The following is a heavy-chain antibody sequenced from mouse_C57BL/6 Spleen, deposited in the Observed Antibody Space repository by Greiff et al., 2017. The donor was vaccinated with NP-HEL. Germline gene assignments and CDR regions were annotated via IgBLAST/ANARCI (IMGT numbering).Heavy chain of an antibody. CDR2: ISDGGSYT. D-gene: IGHD2-5*01. CDR1: GFTFSSYA. CDR3: ARDRSNYGLDY. J-gene: IGHJ2*01. Sequence: DVQLVESGGGLVKPGGSLKLSCAASGFTFSSYAMSWVRQTPEKRLEWVATISDGGSYTYYPDNVKGRFTISRDNAKNNLYLQMSHLKSEDTAMYYCARDRSNYGLDYWGQGTTLTVSS. V-gene: IGHV5-4*01.